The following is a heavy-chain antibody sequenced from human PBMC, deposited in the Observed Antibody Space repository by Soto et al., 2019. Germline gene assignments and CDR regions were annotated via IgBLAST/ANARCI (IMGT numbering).Heavy chain of an antibody. D-gene: IGHD2-2*01. J-gene: IGHJ4*02. CDR2: MNAGNGNT. Sequence: QVQLVQSGAEVKKPGASVKVSCKASGYTFTSYAMHWVRQAPGQRLEWMGWMNAGNGNTKYSQKFQGRVTITRDTSTSTAYMELSSLRSEDTAVYYCARGSGENIVVVPAVPVRYWGQGTLVTVSS. V-gene: IGHV1-3*01. CDR1: GYTFTSYA. CDR3: ARGSGENIVVVPAVPVRY.